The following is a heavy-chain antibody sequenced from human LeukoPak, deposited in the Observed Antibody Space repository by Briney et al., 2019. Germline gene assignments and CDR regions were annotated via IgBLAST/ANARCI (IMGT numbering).Heavy chain of an antibody. CDR3: AKDKIEMATYYFDC. Sequence: GGSLRLSCAASGFTFSSYGMHWVRQAPGKGLEWVAFIRYDGSNKYYADSVKGRFTISRDNSKNTLYLQMNSLRAEDTAVYYCAKDKIEMATYYFDCWGQGTLVTVSS. D-gene: IGHD5-24*01. J-gene: IGHJ4*02. CDR2: IRYDGSNK. CDR1: GFTFSSYG. V-gene: IGHV3-30*02.